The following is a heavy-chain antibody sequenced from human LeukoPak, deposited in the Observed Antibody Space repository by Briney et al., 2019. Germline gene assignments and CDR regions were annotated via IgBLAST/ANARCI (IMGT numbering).Heavy chain of an antibody. V-gene: IGHV3-23*01. D-gene: IGHD3-22*01. CDR3: AKDHGYYYDSSGYY. J-gene: IGHJ4*02. CDR2: ISGSGGST. CDR1: GFTFSSYS. Sequence: GGSLRLSCAASGFTFSSYSMNWVRQAPGKGLEWVSAISGSGGSTYYADSVKGRFTISRDNSKNTLYLQMNSLRAEDTAVYYCAKDHGYYYDSSGYYWGQGTLVTVSS.